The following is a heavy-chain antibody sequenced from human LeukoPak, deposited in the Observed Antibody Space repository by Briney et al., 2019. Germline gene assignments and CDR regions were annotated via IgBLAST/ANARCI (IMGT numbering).Heavy chain of an antibody. CDR1: GFTFSSYA. D-gene: IGHD2-15*01. J-gene: IGHJ4*02. CDR2: ISGSGGDT. CDR3: ARQLGYCSGGNCYFDY. V-gene: IGHV3-23*01. Sequence: GGSLRLSCAASGFTFSSYAMSCVRQAPGKGLEWVSAISGSGGDTYSADSVKGRFTMSRDNYKSTLYLQMNSLRAEDTAVYYCARQLGYCSGGNCYFDYWGQGTLVTVSS.